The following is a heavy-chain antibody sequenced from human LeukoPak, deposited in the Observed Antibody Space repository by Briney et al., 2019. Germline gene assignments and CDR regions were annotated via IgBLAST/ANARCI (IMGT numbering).Heavy chain of an antibody. V-gene: IGHV4-59*12. Sequence: PSETLSLTCTVSGGSISSYYWSWIRQPPGKGLEWIGYIYFTGSTNYNPSLESRVIISVDTSKNQFSLTLTSVTAADTAVYYCARDYRGGYYYYYGMDVWGQGTTVTVSS. J-gene: IGHJ6*02. CDR1: GGSISSYY. CDR3: ARDYRGGYYYYYGMDV. D-gene: IGHD1-14*01. CDR2: IYFTGST.